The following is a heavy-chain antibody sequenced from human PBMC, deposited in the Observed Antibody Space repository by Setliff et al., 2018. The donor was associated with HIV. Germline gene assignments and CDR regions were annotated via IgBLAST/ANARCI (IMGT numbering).Heavy chain of an antibody. V-gene: IGHV4-61*05. Sequence: SETLSLTCTVSGYSISSRYYWGWIRQPPGKGLEYIGYIYYTGSTDYNPSLNGRVTISIDMSKSQISLKLTSVTAADTAMYHCARVYYFDSSGYYQRGDVFDIWGQGTMVTVSS. CDR1: GYSISSRYY. D-gene: IGHD3-22*01. J-gene: IGHJ3*02. CDR3: ARVYYFDSSGYYQRGDVFDI. CDR2: IYYTGST.